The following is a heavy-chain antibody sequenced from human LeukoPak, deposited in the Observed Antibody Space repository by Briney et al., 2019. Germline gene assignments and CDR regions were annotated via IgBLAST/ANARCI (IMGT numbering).Heavy chain of an antibody. CDR2: IYTSGST. D-gene: IGHD5-24*01. Sequence: SGTLSLTCTVSGGSISSYYWSWIRQPAGKGLEWIGRIYTSGSTNYNPSLKSRVTMSVDTSKNQFSLKLSSVTAADTAVYYCARDAYGYLNKNYFDYWGQGTLVTVSS. V-gene: IGHV4-4*07. CDR1: GGSISSYY. CDR3: ARDAYGYLNKNYFDY. J-gene: IGHJ4*02.